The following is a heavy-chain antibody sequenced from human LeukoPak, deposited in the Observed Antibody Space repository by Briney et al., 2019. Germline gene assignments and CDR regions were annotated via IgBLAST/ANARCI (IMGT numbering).Heavy chain of an antibody. CDR2: FDPEGGET. V-gene: IGHV1-24*01. CDR3: ATELSAGATPLGAFDI. J-gene: IGHJ3*02. Sequence: ASVKVSCKVSGYTLTELSIHWVRQAPGKGLEWMGGFDPEGGETIYAQKFQGRVTMTEDTSTDTAYMELSSLRSEDTAVYYCATELSAGATPLGAFDIWGQGTMVTVSS. D-gene: IGHD1-26*01. CDR1: GYTLTELS.